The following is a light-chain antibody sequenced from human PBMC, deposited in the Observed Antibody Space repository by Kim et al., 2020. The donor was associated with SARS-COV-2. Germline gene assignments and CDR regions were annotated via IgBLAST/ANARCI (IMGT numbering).Light chain of an antibody. CDR2: LGS. Sequence: EPASIPCRSSQSLLHSNGYNYLDWYLQKPGQSPQLLIYLGSNRASGVPDRFSGSGSGTDFTLKISRVEAEDVGVYYCMQALQTPPSFGQGTKLEI. CDR1: QSLLHSNGYNY. J-gene: IGKJ2*03. CDR3: MQALQTPPS. V-gene: IGKV2-28*01.